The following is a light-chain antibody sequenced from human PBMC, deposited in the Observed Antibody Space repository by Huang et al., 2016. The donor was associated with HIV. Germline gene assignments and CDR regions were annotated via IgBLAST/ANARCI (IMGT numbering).Light chain of an antibody. V-gene: IGKV1-6*01. J-gene: IGKJ2*01. CDR1: QDIRND. CDR2: TAS. CDR3: LQDFNYSYT. Sequence: AIQMTQSPSPLSASVGDRVTITYRTSQDIRNDLAWYQQKPGKAPKLLIYTASTLQTGVPSRFRGSGSGTDFTLTINNLQHEDFATYYCLQDFNYSYTFGQGTDLEIK.